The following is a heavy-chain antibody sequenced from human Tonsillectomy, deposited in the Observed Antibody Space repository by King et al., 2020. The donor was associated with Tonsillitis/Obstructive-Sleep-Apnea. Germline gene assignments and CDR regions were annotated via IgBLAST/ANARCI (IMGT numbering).Heavy chain of an antibody. CDR1: GYTFTSYD. CDR2: MNPNSGNT. Sequence: QLVQSGAEVKKPGASVKVSCKASGYTFTSYDINWVRQATGQGLEWMGWMNPNSGNTGYAQKFQGRVTMTRNTSISTAYMELSSLRSKDTAVYYCARVGYCSSTSCLDNFDYWGQGTLVTVSS. J-gene: IGHJ4*02. V-gene: IGHV1-8*01. D-gene: IGHD2-2*01. CDR3: ARVGYCSSTSCLDNFDY.